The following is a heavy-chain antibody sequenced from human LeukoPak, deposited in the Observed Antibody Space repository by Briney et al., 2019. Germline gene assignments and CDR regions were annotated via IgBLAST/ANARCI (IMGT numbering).Heavy chain of an antibody. D-gene: IGHD6-19*01. Sequence: GGSLRLACAASGFTFSSYAMHWVRQAPGKGLEWVAVISYDGSNKYYADSVKGRFTISRDNSKNTLYLQMNSLRAEDAAVYYCARDRSGWNDYWGQGTLVTVSS. CDR1: GFTFSSYA. J-gene: IGHJ4*02. CDR3: ARDRSGWNDY. CDR2: ISYDGSNK. V-gene: IGHV3-30*04.